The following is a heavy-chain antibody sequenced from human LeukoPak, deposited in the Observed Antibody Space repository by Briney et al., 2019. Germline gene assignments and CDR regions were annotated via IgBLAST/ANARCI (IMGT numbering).Heavy chain of an antibody. Sequence: GGSLRLSCAASGFTFSSYWMHWVRQAPGKGLAWVSRINTDGSSTSNADSVKGRFTVSRDNAKSTLYLQMSSLRAEDTAVYYCARGGRFGELSSSLWGQGTLVTVSS. J-gene: IGHJ4*02. V-gene: IGHV3-74*01. D-gene: IGHD3-10*01. CDR2: INTDGSST. CDR1: GFTFSSYW. CDR3: ARGGRFGELSSSL.